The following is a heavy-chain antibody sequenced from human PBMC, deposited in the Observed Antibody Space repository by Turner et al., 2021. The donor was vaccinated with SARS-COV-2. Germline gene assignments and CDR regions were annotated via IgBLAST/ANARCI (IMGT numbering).Heavy chain of an antibody. CDR3: ARGDDPRKSGVV. CDR1: GGSLSGYY. CDR2: VHPYGIT. Sequence: QVQLQQWGAGPLKPSETLSLICAVNGGSLSGYYWTWIRQPPGKGLEWIGEVHPYGITYYNPSLKSRVSMSVDTSKNQFSLKLNSVTAADTAFYYCARGDDPRKSGVVWGQGTLVTVSS. D-gene: IGHD3-3*01. V-gene: IGHV4-34*01. J-gene: IGHJ4*02.